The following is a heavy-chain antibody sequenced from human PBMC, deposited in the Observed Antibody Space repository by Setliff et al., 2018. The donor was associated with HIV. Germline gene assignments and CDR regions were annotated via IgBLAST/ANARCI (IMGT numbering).Heavy chain of an antibody. Sequence: SETLSLTCAVSGDSITNDNYYWGWIRQPPGKGLEWIGSFHYGGSANYNPSLRSRVDISVDTSKNLFSLRLTSVTAADTAVYFCASPSDYYENSGLDYWGQGALVTVSS. D-gene: IGHD3-22*01. CDR2: FHYGGSA. CDR1: GDSITNDNYY. CDR3: ASPSDYYENSGLDY. V-gene: IGHV4-39*01. J-gene: IGHJ4*02.